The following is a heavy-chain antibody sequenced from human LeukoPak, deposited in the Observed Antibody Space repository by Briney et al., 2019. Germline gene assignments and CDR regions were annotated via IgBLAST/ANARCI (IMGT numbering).Heavy chain of an antibody. CDR3: KNSDSSGY. Sequence: TSETLSLTCAVYGGSFSGYYWSWIRQPPGKGLEWIGEINHSGSTNYNPSLESRVTISVDTSKNQFSLKLSSVTAADTAVYYCKNSDSSGYWGQGTLVTVSS. J-gene: IGHJ4*02. CDR1: GGSFSGYY. D-gene: IGHD3-22*01. V-gene: IGHV4-34*01. CDR2: INHSGST.